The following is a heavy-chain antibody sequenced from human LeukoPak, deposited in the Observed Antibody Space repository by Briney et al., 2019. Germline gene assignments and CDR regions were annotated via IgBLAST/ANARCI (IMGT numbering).Heavy chain of an antibody. V-gene: IGHV3-23*01. Sequence: GGSLRLSCAASGFSFSSFAMTWVRQAPGKGLEWISSITGGHYATYNTDSVKGRFTISRDNAKNTLYLQMNSLRADDTAKYYCTKDPNGDYIGAFDPWGQGTLVTVSS. CDR3: TKDPNGDYIGAFDP. CDR1: GFSFSSFA. D-gene: IGHD4-17*01. CDR2: ITGGHYAT. J-gene: IGHJ5*02.